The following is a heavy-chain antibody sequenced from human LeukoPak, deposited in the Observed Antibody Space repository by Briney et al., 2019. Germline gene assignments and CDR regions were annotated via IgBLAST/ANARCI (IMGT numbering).Heavy chain of an antibody. Sequence: GGSLRLSCAASGFTFSSYGMHWVRQAPGKGLEWVAFIRYDGSNKYYADSVKGRFTISRDNSKNTLYLQMNSLRAEDTAVYYCEAIYSGYDNNWFDPWGQGTLVTVSS. CDR1: GFTFSSYG. CDR2: IRYDGSNK. J-gene: IGHJ5*02. CDR3: EAIYSGYDNNWFDP. D-gene: IGHD5-12*01. V-gene: IGHV3-30*02.